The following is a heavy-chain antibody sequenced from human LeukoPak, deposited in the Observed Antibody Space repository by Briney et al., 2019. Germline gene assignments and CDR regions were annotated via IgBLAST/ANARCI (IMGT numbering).Heavy chain of an antibody. V-gene: IGHV3-30*02. CDR3: AKDHYGSGSYNY. D-gene: IGHD3-10*01. CDR1: GFTFSNYG. Sequence: GGSLRLSCAASGFTFSNYGMHWVRQAPGKGLEWVAFIRFDGANKFYADSVKGRFTISRDNSKNTLYLQMNSLRAEDTAVYYCAKDHYGSGSYNYWGQGTLVTVSS. J-gene: IGHJ4*02. CDR2: IRFDGANK.